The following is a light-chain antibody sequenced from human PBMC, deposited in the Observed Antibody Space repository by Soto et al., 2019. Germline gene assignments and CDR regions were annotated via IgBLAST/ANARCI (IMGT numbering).Light chain of an antibody. Sequence: SYELTQPPSVSVAPGQTARITCGGHNIGGQSVHWYPQRPGQAPVLVVYDDRDRPSGIPERFSGSNSGDAATLTISRVEAGDDADYFCQVWDTLIDHPEVFGGGTKVTVL. J-gene: IGLJ3*02. CDR1: NIGGQS. CDR2: DDR. V-gene: IGLV3-21*02. CDR3: QVWDTLIDHPEV.